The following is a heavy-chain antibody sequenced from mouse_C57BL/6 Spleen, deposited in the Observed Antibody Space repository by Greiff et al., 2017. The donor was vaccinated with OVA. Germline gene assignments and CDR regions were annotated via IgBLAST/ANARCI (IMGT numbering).Heavy chain of an antibody. CDR3: ARDRRYDYDSWYFDV. V-gene: IGHV3-6*01. Sequence: EVKLMESGPGLVKPSQSLSLTCSVTGYSITSGYYWNWIRQFPGNKLEWMGYISYDGSNNYNPSLKNRISITRDTSKNQFFLKLNSVTTEDTATYYCARDRRYDYDSWYFDVWGTGTTVTVSS. J-gene: IGHJ1*03. CDR2: ISYDGSN. D-gene: IGHD2-4*01. CDR1: GYSITSGYY.